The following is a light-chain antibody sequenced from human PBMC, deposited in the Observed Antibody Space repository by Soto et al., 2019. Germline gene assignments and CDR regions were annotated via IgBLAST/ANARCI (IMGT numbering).Light chain of an antibody. CDR2: GAS. V-gene: IGKV3-20*01. J-gene: IGKJ1*01. Sequence: ETVLTQSPGTLSLSPGERVTLSCRASQSVNSSYLAWYQHKPGQAPRLIIYGASTRATGIPDRFSGSGSGTDFTLTIARLEPGDVAVYYCQQYGNSPQTLGQGTKVDIK. CDR1: QSVNSSY. CDR3: QQYGNSPQT.